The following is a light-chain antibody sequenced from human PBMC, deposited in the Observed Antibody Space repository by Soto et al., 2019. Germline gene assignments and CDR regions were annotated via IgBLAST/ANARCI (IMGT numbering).Light chain of an antibody. V-gene: IGKV1-9*01. Sequence: DIQLTQSPSFLSASVGDRVTITCRASQGISSYLAWCQQKPGKAPKLLIHSASTLQSGVPSRFSGSGSGTEFTLTISNLQPEDFATYFCQQLNSHPITFGQGTRLEIK. CDR3: QQLNSHPIT. CDR1: QGISSY. J-gene: IGKJ5*01. CDR2: SAS.